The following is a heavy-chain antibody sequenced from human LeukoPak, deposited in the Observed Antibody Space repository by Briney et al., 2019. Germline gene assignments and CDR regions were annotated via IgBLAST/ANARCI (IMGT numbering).Heavy chain of an antibody. CDR1: GCTVSSNY. J-gene: IGHJ4*02. D-gene: IGHD3-10*01. CDR2: IYSGGST. CDR3: ARASGSRPQYYYGSGSYED. Sequence: GGSLRPSCAASGCTVSSNYMSWVRQAPGKGLEWVSVIYSGGSTYYADSVEGRFTISRDNSKNTLYLQMNSLRAEDTAVYYCARASGSRPQYYYGSGSYEDWGQGTLVTVSS. V-gene: IGHV3-53*01.